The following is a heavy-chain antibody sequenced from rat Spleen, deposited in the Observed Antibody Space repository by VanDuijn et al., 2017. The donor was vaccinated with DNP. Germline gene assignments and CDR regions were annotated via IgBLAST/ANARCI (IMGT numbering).Heavy chain of an antibody. Sequence: EVQLVESGGGLVQPGGSLKLSCAASGFTFSNYDMAWVRQAPTKGLEWVASINTDGSRTYYRDSVKGRFTISKDNAKSTLYLQMDSLRSEDTATYYCATHDYSSYLMDAWGQGTSVTVSS. D-gene: IGHD1-2*01. CDR1: GFTFSNYD. CDR2: INTDGSRT. J-gene: IGHJ4*01. V-gene: IGHV5-27*01. CDR3: ATHDYSSYLMDA.